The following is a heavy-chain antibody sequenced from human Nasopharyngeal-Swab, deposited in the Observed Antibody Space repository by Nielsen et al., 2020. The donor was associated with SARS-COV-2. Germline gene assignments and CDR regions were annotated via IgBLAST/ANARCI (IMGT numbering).Heavy chain of an antibody. CDR3: ASEGGSYYDSSEGRYFDY. J-gene: IGHJ4*02. Sequence: ASVKVSCKASGYTFTSYYMHWVRQAPGQGLEWMGIINPSGGSTSYAQKFQGRVTITADESTSTAYMELSSLRSEDTAVYYCASEGGSYYDSSEGRYFDYWGQGTLVTVSS. CDR1: GYTFTSYY. CDR2: INPSGGST. V-gene: IGHV1-46*01. D-gene: IGHD3-22*01.